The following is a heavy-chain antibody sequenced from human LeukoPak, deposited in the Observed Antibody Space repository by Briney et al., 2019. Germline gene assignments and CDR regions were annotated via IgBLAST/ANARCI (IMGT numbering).Heavy chain of an antibody. J-gene: IGHJ4*02. CDR3: ARDYANWKAGTGMFDY. V-gene: IGHV3-21*01. Sequence: NSGGSLRFSCAASGFTFISYSMNWVRQAPGKGLEWVSSISSSSSYIYYADSVKGRFTISRDNAKNSLYLQMNSLRAEDTAVYYCARDYANWKAGTGMFDYWGQGTLVTVSS. D-gene: IGHD6-13*01. CDR2: ISSSSSYI. CDR1: GFTFISYS.